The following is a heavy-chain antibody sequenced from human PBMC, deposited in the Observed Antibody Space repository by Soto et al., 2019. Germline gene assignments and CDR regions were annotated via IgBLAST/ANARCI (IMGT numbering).Heavy chain of an antibody. D-gene: IGHD1-1*01. Sequence: SVKVSCKASGGTFSSYAISWVRQAPGQGLEWMGGIIPIFGTANYAQKFQGRVTITADESTSTAYMELSSLRSEDTAVYYCAVPWNRKPDYYYSGMDVGGQGTTVTVSS. J-gene: IGHJ6*02. CDR3: AVPWNRKPDYYYSGMDV. V-gene: IGHV1-69*13. CDR1: GGTFSSYA. CDR2: IIPIFGTA.